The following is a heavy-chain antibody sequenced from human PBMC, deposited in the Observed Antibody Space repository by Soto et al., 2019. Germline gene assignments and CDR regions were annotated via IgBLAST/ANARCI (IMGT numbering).Heavy chain of an antibody. CDR1: GFTFDDYT. V-gene: IGHV3-43*01. Sequence: EVQLVESGGVVVQPGGSLRLSCAASGFTFDDYTMHWVRQAPGKGLEWVSLISWDGGSTYYADSVKGRFTISRDNSKNSLYLQMNSLRTEDTALYYCAKDIRAGGGWLNSFDYWGQGTLSPSPQ. J-gene: IGHJ4*02. CDR2: ISWDGGST. D-gene: IGHD6-19*01. CDR3: AKDIRAGGGWLNSFDY.